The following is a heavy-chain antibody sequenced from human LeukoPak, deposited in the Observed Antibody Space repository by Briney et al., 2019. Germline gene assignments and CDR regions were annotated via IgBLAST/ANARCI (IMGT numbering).Heavy chain of an antibody. Sequence: SETLSLTCTVSGGSISSSTYYWGWIRQPPGKGLEWIGSIYYGGSTYYNPSLKSRVTISVDTSKNQFSLKLSSVTAADTAVYYCARDGGRLGATFNWGQGTLVTVSS. D-gene: IGHD1-26*01. V-gene: IGHV4-39*07. J-gene: IGHJ4*02. CDR3: ARDGGRLGATFN. CDR2: IYYGGST. CDR1: GGSISSSTYY.